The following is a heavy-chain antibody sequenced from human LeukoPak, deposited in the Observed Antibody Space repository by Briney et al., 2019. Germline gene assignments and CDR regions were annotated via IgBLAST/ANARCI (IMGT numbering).Heavy chain of an antibody. D-gene: IGHD1-26*01. J-gene: IGHJ4*02. Sequence: GGSLRLSCAASGFTFSRYGFHWVRRAPGKGLEWVAVIWYDGSKQYYGDSVKGRVTISRDDSKNTLYLQMNSLRGEDTAVYYCARDLGTTNYYFDYWGQGTPVSVSS. CDR2: IWYDGSKQ. V-gene: IGHV3-33*01. CDR1: GFTFSRYG. CDR3: ARDLGTTNYYFDY.